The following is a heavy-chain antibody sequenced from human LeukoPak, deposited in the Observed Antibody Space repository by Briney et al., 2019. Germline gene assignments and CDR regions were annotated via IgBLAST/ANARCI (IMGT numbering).Heavy chain of an antibody. CDR1: GFSFSSYW. CDR2: IKQDGSEK. CDR3: ASGRGSYDY. D-gene: IGHD1-26*01. V-gene: IGHV3-7*01. J-gene: IGHJ4*02. Sequence: PGGSLRVSCAASGFSFSSYWMSWARQAPGKGLEWVANIKQDGSEKYYVDSVKGRFIISRDNAKNSLYLQMNSLRAEDTAVYYCASGRGSYDYWGQGTLVTVSS.